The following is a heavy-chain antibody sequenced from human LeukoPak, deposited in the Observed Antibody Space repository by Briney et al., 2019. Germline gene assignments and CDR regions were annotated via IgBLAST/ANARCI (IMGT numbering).Heavy chain of an antibody. D-gene: IGHD3-10*01. J-gene: IGHJ6*02. V-gene: IGHV3-66*01. CDR1: GFAVSSND. CDR3: AREGWDYYGSGSYHQPLFYGMDV. CDR2: INRSGST. Sequence: GGSLRLSCAASGFAVSSNDMSWVRQAPGKGLEWVSAINRSGSTYYADSVKGRFTISRDNSKNTLYLQMNSLRAEDTAVYYCAREGWDYYGSGSYHQPLFYGMDVWGQGTTVTVSS.